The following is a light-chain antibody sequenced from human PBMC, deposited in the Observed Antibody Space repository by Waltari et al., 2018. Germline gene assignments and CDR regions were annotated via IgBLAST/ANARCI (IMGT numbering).Light chain of an antibody. J-gene: IGKJ5*01. CDR2: DSS. V-gene: IGKV1-33*01. CDR1: QDISNY. CDR3: QQYDNLPIT. Sequence: DIQMTQSPSSLSASVGDSVTITCQASQDISNYLNWYQQKPGKAPKLLIYDSSNLETGVPSRFSGSGSGTYFTFPISSLQPEDIATYYCQQYDNLPITFGQGTRLEIE.